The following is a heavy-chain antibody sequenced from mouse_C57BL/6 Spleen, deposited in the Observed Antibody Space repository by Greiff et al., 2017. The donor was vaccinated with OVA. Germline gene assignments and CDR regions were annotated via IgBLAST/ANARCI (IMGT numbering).Heavy chain of an antibody. CDR3: ARTSSGFFAY. V-gene: IGHV5-9*01. CDR2: ISGGGGNT. D-gene: IGHD3-2*02. Sequence: EVQLMESGGGLVKPGGSLKLSCAASGFTFSSYTMSWVRQTPEKRLEWVATISGGGGNTYYPDSVKGRFTISRDNAKNTLYLQMSSLRAEDTALYYCARTSSGFFAYWGQGTLVTVSA. J-gene: IGHJ3*01. CDR1: GFTFSSYT.